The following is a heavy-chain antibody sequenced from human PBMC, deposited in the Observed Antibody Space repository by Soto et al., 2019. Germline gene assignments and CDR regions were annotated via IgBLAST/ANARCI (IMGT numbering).Heavy chain of an antibody. CDR3: ARRYCSDSYCSYFDY. J-gene: IGHJ4*02. D-gene: IGHD2-15*01. V-gene: IGHV4-34*01. CDR1: GGSVSGYF. CDR2: INHSGTT. Sequence: SETLSLTCAVYGGSVSGYFWSWIRQPPGKGLEWIGEINHSGTTSYGPSLDSRVTTSVDTSKNQFSLRLSSVTAADTAIYYCARRYCSDSYCSYFDYWGRGTLVTVSS.